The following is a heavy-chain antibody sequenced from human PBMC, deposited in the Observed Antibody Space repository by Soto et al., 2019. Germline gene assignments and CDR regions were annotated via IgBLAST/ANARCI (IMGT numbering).Heavy chain of an antibody. J-gene: IGHJ6*02. D-gene: IGHD2-2*02. CDR1: GYSFTSYW. V-gene: IGHV5-51*01. CDR2: IYPGDSDT. Sequence: GESLKISCKGSGYSFTSYWIGWVRQMPGKGLEWMGIIYPGDSDTRYSPSFQGQVTISADKSISTAYLQWSSLKASDTAMYYCARHHCSTTSCYRGQDYYYYYGMDVWGQGTTVTVSS. CDR3: ARHHCSTTSCYRGQDYYYYYGMDV.